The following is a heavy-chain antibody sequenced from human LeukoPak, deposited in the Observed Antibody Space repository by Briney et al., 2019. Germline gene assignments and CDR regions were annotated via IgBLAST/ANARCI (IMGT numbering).Heavy chain of an antibody. Sequence: SETLSLTCAVYGGSFSGFYWSWIRHVPGKGLEWIGEINYTGSTSYNPSLKSRVTISVDTSQNQFFLLLTSVTAADTAVYYCARDRPGSYSGDAFDIWGQGTMVTVSS. J-gene: IGHJ3*02. V-gene: IGHV4-34*01. CDR2: INYTGST. CDR1: GGSFSGFY. CDR3: ARDRPGSYSGDAFDI. D-gene: IGHD5-12*01.